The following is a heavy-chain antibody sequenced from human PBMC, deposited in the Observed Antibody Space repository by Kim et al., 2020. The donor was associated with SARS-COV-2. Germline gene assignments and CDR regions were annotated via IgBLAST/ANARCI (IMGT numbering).Heavy chain of an antibody. D-gene: IGHD6-13*01. V-gene: IGHV3-7*04. J-gene: IGHJ6*02. CDR3: ARAGSSWYDGGYYYGMDV. Sequence: KGRFTISRDNAKNSLYLQMNSLRAEDTAVYCCARAGSSWYDGGYYYGMDVWGQGTTVTVSS.